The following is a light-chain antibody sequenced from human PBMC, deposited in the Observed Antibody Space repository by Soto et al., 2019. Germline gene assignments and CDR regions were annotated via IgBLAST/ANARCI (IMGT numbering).Light chain of an antibody. CDR1: SSDVGKYDR. CDR2: EVT. V-gene: IGLV2-18*02. Sequence: QSALTQPPSVSGSPGQSVTISCTGTSSDVGKYDRVSWYQQSPGTAPKLIIYEVTTRPSGVPARFSGSKSGNTASLTISGLQAEDEADYYCSSYVSTSRYVFGAGTKLTVL. J-gene: IGLJ1*01. CDR3: SSYVSTSRYV.